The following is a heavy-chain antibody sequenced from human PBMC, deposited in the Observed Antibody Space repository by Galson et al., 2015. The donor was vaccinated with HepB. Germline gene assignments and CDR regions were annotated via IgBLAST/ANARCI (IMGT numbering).Heavy chain of an antibody. CDR3: ARRYRKRGLLLMIPEYYFDY. Sequence: QSGAEVTKPGESLKISCKGSGYSFTTNWIGWVRQMPGKGLEWMGIIYPGDSDTRYSPSFQGHVTISADKSISTAYLQWSSLKASDTAMYYCARRYRKRGLLLMIPEYYFDYWGQGTLVTVSS. CDR2: IYPGDSDT. D-gene: IGHD2-15*01. V-gene: IGHV5-51*01. CDR1: GYSFTTNW. J-gene: IGHJ4*02.